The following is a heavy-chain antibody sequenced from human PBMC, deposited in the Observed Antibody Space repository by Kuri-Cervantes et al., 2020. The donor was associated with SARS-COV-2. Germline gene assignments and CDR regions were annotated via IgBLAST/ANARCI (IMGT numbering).Heavy chain of an antibody. D-gene: IGHD7-27*01. Sequence: GGSPRLSCAASGFSFSSYGMSWVRQGPGKGLEWVANIKQDGSEKYYVDSVKGRFTISRDNSNNTLYLQMNILRSEDTAVYYCTKDLAGLGMTHWGQGTLVTVSS. CDR3: TKDLAGLGMTH. CDR2: IKQDGSEK. CDR1: GFSFSSYG. J-gene: IGHJ4*02. V-gene: IGHV3-7*01.